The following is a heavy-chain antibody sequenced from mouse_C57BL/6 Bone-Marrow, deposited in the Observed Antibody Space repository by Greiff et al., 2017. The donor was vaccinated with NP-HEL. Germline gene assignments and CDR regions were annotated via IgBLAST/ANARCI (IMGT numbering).Heavy chain of an antibody. CDR3: ARNVPWYFDV. Sequence: QVQLQQPGAELVRPGTSVKLSCKASGYTFTSYWMHWVKQRPGQGLEWIGVIDPSDSYTNYNQKFKGKATLTVDTYSSTAYMQLSSLTSEEAAVYYCARNVPWYFDVWGTGTPGTVSP. J-gene: IGHJ1*03. V-gene: IGHV1-59*01. CDR2: IDPSDSYT. CDR1: GYTFTSYW.